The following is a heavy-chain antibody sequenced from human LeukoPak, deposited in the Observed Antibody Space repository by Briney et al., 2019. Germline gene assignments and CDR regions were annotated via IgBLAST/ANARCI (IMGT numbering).Heavy chain of an antibody. V-gene: IGHV4-34*01. CDR3: ASVNIAMARGAFDI. CDR1: DGSFSRYY. CDR2: INHSGDT. J-gene: IGHJ3*02. D-gene: IGHD5-18*01. Sequence: SETLSLTCALYDGSFSRYYWSWIRQSPGKGLEWIGDINHSGDTKYSPSLKSRVTISVDTSKNHFSLKLNSVTAADTAIYYCASVNIAMARGAFDIWGHGTMVTVSS.